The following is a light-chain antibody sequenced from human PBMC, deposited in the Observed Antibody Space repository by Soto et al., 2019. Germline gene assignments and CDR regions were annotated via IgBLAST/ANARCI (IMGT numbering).Light chain of an antibody. J-gene: IGLJ1*01. V-gene: IGLV2-8*01. Sequence: SALTQPPSASGSPGQSVTISCTGTKNDIGVYDFVSWYQHHPGKAPRLIIYEVVQRPSGVPDRFSGSKSGNTASLTVSGLQAADEADYFCKSYAGSNSYVFGSGIKVTVL. CDR1: KNDIGVYDF. CDR3: KSYAGSNSYV. CDR2: EVV.